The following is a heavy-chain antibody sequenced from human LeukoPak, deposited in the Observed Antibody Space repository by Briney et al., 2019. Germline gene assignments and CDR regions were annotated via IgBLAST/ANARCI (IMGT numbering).Heavy chain of an antibody. Sequence: SVKVSCKASGGTFSSYAISWVRQAPGQGLEWMGGIIPIFGTANYAQKFQGRVTITRNTSISTAYMELSSLRSEDTAVYYCARQRDWNDGEDAFDIWGQGTMVTVSS. CDR2: IIPIFGTA. D-gene: IGHD1-1*01. CDR3: ARQRDWNDGEDAFDI. J-gene: IGHJ3*02. CDR1: GGTFSSYA. V-gene: IGHV1-69*05.